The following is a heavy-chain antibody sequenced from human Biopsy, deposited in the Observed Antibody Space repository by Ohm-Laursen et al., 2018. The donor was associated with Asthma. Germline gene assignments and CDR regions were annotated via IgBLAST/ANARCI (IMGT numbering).Heavy chain of an antibody. J-gene: IGHJ1*01. Sequence: SLRLSCAASGFSGLTFRDFGMHWVRQAPGKGLEWVANIKHDGIEKNHVDSLKGRFTTSRDNAKNSLYLQMNSLRAEDTAVYYCARTFHFWSPYHAEHYQLWGQGTLVTVSS. V-gene: IGHV3-7*01. CDR2: IKHDGIEK. CDR3: ARTFHFWSPYHAEHYQL. D-gene: IGHD3-3*02. CDR1: GFSGLTFRDFG.